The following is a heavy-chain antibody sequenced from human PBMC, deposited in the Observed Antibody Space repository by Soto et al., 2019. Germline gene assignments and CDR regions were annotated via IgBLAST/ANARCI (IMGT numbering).Heavy chain of an antibody. J-gene: IGHJ3*02. CDR2: IIPIIGTA. CDR1: GYTFNSYG. CDR3: ASSTYYDFWSGYWASRDAFDI. Sequence: SVKVSCKASGYTFNSYGISWVRQATGQGLEWMGGIIPIIGTANYAQKFQGRVTITTDESTSTAYMELSSLRSEDTAMYYCASSTYYDFWSGYWASRDAFDIWGQGTMVTVS. D-gene: IGHD3-3*01. V-gene: IGHV1-69*05.